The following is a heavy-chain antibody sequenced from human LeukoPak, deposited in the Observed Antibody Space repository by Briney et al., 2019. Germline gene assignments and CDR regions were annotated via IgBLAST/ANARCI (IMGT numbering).Heavy chain of an antibody. V-gene: IGHV3-23*01. D-gene: IGHD3-22*01. Sequence: GGSLTLSCAASGFTITNYAMSWVRLGPGKGLEWVSGLSTSPRYADSVRGRFIVSRDHSRNTFSLKMNSLRAEDTAVYYCVRGEVAVQYYFESWGQGTLVTVSS. CDR1: GFTITNYA. CDR3: VRGEVAVQYYFES. J-gene: IGHJ4*02. CDR2: LSTSPR.